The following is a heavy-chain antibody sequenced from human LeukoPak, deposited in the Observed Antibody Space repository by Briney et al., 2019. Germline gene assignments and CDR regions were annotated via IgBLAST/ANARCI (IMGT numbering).Heavy chain of an antibody. CDR2: IIPIFGTA. J-gene: IGHJ4*02. CDR3: ARNDYYDS. V-gene: IGHV1-69*13. D-gene: IGHD3-22*01. CDR1: GGTFSSYA. Sequence: SVTVSCTASGGTFSSYAVSWVRQAPGQGLEWMGGIIPIFGTANYAQKFQGRVTITADESTSTAYMELSSLRSEDTAVYYCARNDYYDSWGQGTLVTVSS.